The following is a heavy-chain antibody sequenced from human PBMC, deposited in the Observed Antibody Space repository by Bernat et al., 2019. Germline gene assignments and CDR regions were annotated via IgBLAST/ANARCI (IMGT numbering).Heavy chain of an antibody. Sequence: QVQLQQWGAGLLKPSETLSLTCAVHGGSFSGYYWSWIRQPPGKGLEWIGEINHSGSTNYNPSLKSRVTISVDTSKNQFSLKLSSVTAADTAVYYCARGGYSYGSPRNFDYWGQGTLVTVSS. D-gene: IGHD5-18*01. V-gene: IGHV4-34*01. CDR3: ARGGYSYGSPRNFDY. CDR2: INHSGST. J-gene: IGHJ4*02. CDR1: GGSFSGYY.